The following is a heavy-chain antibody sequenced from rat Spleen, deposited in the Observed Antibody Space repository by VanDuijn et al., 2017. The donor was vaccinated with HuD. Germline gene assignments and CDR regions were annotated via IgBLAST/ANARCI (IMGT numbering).Heavy chain of an antibody. V-gene: IGHV2-47*01. Sequence: QVQLKESGPGLVQPSQTLSLMCTVSGLSLTSTSVSWIRQPPGKGLERMGVMWSDGGTDYNSALKSRLSISRDTSKSQVYLKVNSLQTGDTATYYCARADIASISSDGIWGQGVMVTVSS. D-gene: IGHD1-2*01. CDR3: ARADIASISSDGI. CDR1: GLSLTSTS. CDR2: MWSDGGT. J-gene: IGHJ2*01.